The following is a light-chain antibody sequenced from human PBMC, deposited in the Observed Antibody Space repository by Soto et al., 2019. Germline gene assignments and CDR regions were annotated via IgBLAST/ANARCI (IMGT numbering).Light chain of an antibody. CDR1: QNVRRN. CDR2: RAS. Sequence: IVMTQSPATLSVSPWERVTLSCRASQNVRRNLAWYQQKPGQAPRLLIYRASTRAPGIPARFTGGGYGTEFTLTITSLQSDDFALYYCQQYEAWPPVTFGGGTKVDIK. CDR3: QQYEAWPPVT. V-gene: IGKV3-15*01. J-gene: IGKJ4*01.